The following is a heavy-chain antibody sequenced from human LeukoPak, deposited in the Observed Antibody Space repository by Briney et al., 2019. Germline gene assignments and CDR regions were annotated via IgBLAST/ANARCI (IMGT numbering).Heavy chain of an antibody. J-gene: IGHJ6*03. CDR2: VHYSGCT. D-gene: IGHD3-10*01. Sequence: SETLSLTCSVSGGSISSSSYFWGWLRQPPGKGLEWIASVHYSGCTYYNPSLKSRLTISVDTTKNQFSLELSSVTAADTALYFCARQLYVSGSYYAPMDVWGKGTTVTISS. CDR3: ARQLYVSGSYYAPMDV. V-gene: IGHV4-39*01. CDR1: GGSISSSSYF.